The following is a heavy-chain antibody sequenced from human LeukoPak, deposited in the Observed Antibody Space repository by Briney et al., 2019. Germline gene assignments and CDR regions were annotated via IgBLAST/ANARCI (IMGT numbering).Heavy chain of an antibody. CDR1: GGSISSSSYY. D-gene: IGHD3-10*01. CDR2: IYYSGST. V-gene: IGHV4-39*01. Sequence: KPSETLSLTCTVSGGSISSSSYYWGWIRQPPGKGLEWIGSIYYSGSTYYNPSLKSRVTISVDRSKNQFSLKLNSVTAADTAVYYCARRHDGEFDYWGQGTLVTVSS. J-gene: IGHJ4*02. CDR3: ARRHDGEFDY.